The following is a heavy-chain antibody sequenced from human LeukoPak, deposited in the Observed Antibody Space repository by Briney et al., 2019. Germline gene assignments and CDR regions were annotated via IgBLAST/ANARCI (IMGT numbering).Heavy chain of an antibody. CDR3: ARDPDSYYYGMDV. CDR1: GGSISSYY. V-gene: IGHV4-59*01. Sequence: PSETLSLTCTVSGGSISSYYWSWIRQPPGKGLERIGYIYYSRSTNYNPSLKSRVTISVNTSKNQFSLKLSSVTAADTAVYYCARDPDSYYYGMDVWGKGTTVTVSS. J-gene: IGHJ6*04. CDR2: IYYSRST.